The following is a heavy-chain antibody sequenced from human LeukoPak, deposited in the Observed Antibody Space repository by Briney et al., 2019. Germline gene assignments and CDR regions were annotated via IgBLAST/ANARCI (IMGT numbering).Heavy chain of an antibody. V-gene: IGHV1-69*13. CDR2: IIPIFGTA. Sequence: GASVKVSCKASGGTFSSYAISWVRQAPGQGLEWMGGIIPIFGTASYAQKFQGRVTITADESTSTAYMELSSLRSEDTAVYYCARGYYYDSSGYYYVPFDYWGQGTLVTVSS. J-gene: IGHJ4*02. D-gene: IGHD3-22*01. CDR3: ARGYYYDSSGYYYVPFDY. CDR1: GGTFSSYA.